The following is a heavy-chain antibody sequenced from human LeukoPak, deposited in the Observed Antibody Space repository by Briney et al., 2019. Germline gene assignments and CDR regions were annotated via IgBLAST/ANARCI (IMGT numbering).Heavy chain of an antibody. V-gene: IGHV3-30*02. D-gene: IGHD4-23*01. CDR2: IQNDGSNK. Sequence: GGSLRLSCAASGFTFSTYGMHWVRQAPGKGLEWVTFIQNDGSNKYYADSVKGRFTISRDNSKNTLYLQMNSLRAEDTAVYYCARDTDYGGNSPDYWGQGTLVTVSS. J-gene: IGHJ4*02. CDR3: ARDTDYGGNSPDY. CDR1: GFTFSTYG.